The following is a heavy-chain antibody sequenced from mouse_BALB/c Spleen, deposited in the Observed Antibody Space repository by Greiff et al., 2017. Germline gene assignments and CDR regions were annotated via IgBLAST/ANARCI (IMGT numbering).Heavy chain of an antibody. V-gene: IGHV1-69*02. D-gene: IGHD3-1*01. CDR2: IYPSDSYT. J-gene: IGHJ2*01. CDR1: GYTFTSYW. Sequence: VQLQQSGAELVRPGASVKLSCKASGYTFTSYWINWVKQRPGQGLEWIGNIYPSDSYTNYNQKFKDKATLTVDKSSSTAYMQLSSPTSEDSAVYYCTRSGYGFDYWGQGTTLTVSS. CDR3: TRSGYGFDY.